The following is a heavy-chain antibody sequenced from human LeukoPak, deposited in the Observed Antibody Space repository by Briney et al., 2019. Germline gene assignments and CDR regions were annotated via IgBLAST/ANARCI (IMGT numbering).Heavy chain of an antibody. CDR1: GGTFSSYA. Sequence: GSSVKVSCKASGGTFSSYAINWVRQAPGQGLEWMGRIVPIFGTTNCAQKFQGRVTITTDESTSTAYMELSSLRSEDTAVYYCARVRRQQLVNCWFDPWGQGTLVTVSS. J-gene: IGHJ5*02. CDR3: ARVRRQQLVNCWFDP. V-gene: IGHV1-69*05. CDR2: IVPIFGTT. D-gene: IGHD6-6*01.